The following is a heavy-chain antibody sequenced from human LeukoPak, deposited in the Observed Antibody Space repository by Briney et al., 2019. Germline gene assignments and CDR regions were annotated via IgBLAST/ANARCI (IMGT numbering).Heavy chain of an antibody. CDR2: IIPMIKKT. CDR3: ARDGGADASGYDV. Sequence: ASVKVSCKASGGNFKSFVFSWVRQAPGQGLEWMGRIIPMIKKTNSARKFRGRVAISADMSTTTVYMELSSLTSEDTSTYYCARDGGADASGYDVWGQGTSVLVSS. V-gene: IGHV1-69*04. CDR1: GGNFKSFV. J-gene: IGHJ3*01. D-gene: IGHD5-12*01.